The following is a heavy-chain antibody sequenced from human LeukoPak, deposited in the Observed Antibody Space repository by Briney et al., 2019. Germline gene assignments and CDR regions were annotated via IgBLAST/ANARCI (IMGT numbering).Heavy chain of an antibody. CDR2: ISSTSSYI. CDR1: GFTFSSHS. CDR3: ARLAAAGSGRWAPDY. D-gene: IGHD1-14*01. J-gene: IGHJ4*02. V-gene: IGHV3-21*01. Sequence: GVSLRLSCAVSGFTFSSHSVNWVRQAPGRGLEWVSTISSTSSYIYYADSVKGRFTISRDNAKDSVYLQMNSLRAEDTAVYYCARLAAAGSGRWAPDYWGQGTLVTVSS.